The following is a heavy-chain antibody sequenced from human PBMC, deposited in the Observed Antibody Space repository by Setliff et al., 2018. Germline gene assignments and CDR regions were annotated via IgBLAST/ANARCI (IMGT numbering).Heavy chain of an antibody. CDR1: GGSISSMSYY. V-gene: IGHV4-39*07. CDR2: SNHSGGT. D-gene: IGHD3-16*01. Sequence: PSETLSLTCTVSGGSISSMSYYWSWIRQPPGKGLEWIGESNHSGGTSYNASLKSRLSMSVDTSRNQFSLKLTSVIVADSATYYCVRVRVVQGYYEFDSWGQGALVTVSS. CDR3: VRVRVVQGYYEFDS. J-gene: IGHJ4*02.